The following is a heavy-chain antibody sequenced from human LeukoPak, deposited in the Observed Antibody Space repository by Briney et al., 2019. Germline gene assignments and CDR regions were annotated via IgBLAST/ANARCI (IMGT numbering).Heavy chain of an antibody. CDR2: ISGSGGST. CDR1: GFTFDDYA. D-gene: IGHD2/OR15-2a*01. J-gene: IGHJ4*02. CDR3: AKVSLNFVAPFDY. V-gene: IGHV3-23*01. Sequence: GGSLRLSCAASGFTFDDYAMHWVRQGPGKGLEWVSAISGSGGSTYYADSVKGRFTISRDNSKNTLYLQMNSLRAEDTAVYYCAKVSLNFVAPFDYWGQGTLVTVSS.